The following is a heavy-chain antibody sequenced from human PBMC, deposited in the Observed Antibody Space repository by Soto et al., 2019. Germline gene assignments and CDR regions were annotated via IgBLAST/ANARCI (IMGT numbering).Heavy chain of an antibody. V-gene: IGHV3-23*01. J-gene: IGHJ6*02. Sequence: EVQLLESGGGLVQPGGSLRLSCAASGFTFSSYAMSWVRQAPGKGLEWVSAISGSGGSTYYADSVKGRFTISRDNSKNTLYLQMNSLRAEDTAVYYCAKPTSAWGSSWKDGMDVWGQGTTVTVSS. CDR3: AKPTSAWGSSWKDGMDV. CDR1: GFTFSSYA. D-gene: IGHD6-13*01. CDR2: ISGSGGST.